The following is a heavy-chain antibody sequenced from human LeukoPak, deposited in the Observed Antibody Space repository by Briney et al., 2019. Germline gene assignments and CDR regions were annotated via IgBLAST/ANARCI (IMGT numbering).Heavy chain of an antibody. J-gene: IGHJ4*02. D-gene: IGHD3-22*01. V-gene: IGHV4-38-2*01. CDR1: GYSISSGYY. Sequence: KPSETLSLTCAVSGYSISSGYYWGWIRQPPGKGLEWIGSIYHSGSTYYNPSLKSRVTISVDTSKNQFSLKLSSVTAADTAVYYCARVKDSSGYYSWGYSGQGTLVTVSS. CDR3: ARVKDSSGYYSWGY. CDR2: IYHSGST.